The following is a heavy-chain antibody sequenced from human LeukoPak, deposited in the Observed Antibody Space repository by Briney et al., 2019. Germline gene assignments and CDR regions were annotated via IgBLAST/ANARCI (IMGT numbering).Heavy chain of an antibody. D-gene: IGHD3-9*01. J-gene: IGHJ4*02. Sequence: PSETLSLTCTVSGGSISSSSYYWGWIRQSPGKGLEWIGSIYYSGSTYYNPSLKSRVTISVDTSKNQFSLELSSVTAADTAVYYCARLDPAGTYVLRYFDWFPSGTDYWGQGTLVTVSS. V-gene: IGHV4-39*01. CDR2: IYYSGST. CDR3: ARLDPAGTYVLRYFDWFPSGTDY. CDR1: GGSISSSSYY.